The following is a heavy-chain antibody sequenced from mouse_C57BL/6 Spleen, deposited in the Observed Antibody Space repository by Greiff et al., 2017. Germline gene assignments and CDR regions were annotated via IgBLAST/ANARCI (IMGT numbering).Heavy chain of an antibody. J-gene: IGHJ4*01. CDR1: GYTFTSYW. Sequence: VQLQQPGAELVKPGASVKMSCKASGYTFTSYWITWVKQRPGQGLEWIGDIYPGSGSTNYNEKFKSKATLTVDTSSSTAYMKLSSLTSEDSAVYDCARGVYYYGSSDLDYWGQGTSVTVSS. V-gene: IGHV1-55*01. CDR3: ARGVYYYGSSDLDY. CDR2: IYPGSGST. D-gene: IGHD1-1*01.